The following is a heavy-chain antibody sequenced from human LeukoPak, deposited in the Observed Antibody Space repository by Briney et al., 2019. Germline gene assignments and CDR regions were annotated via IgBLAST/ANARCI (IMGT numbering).Heavy chain of an antibody. CDR2: IRYDGSNK. CDR3: ARDYYDTSGYYYGKI. D-gene: IGHD3-22*01. J-gene: IGHJ4*02. CDR1: GFTFSSYA. Sequence: GGSLRLSCAASGFTFSSYAMSWVRQAPGKGLEWVAFIRYDGSNKYYADSVKGRFTISRDNAKNSLYLQMNSLRAEDTAVYYCARDYYDTSGYYYGKIWGQGTLVTVSS. V-gene: IGHV3-30*02.